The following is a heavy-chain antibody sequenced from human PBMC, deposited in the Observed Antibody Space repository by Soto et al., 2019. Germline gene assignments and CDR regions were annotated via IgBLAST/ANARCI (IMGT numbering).Heavy chain of an antibody. V-gene: IGHV1-18*01. D-gene: IGHD3-22*01. CDR2: IGAYNGHT. CDR1: GYTFTNSG. CDR3: AREDYYDSSGYLPVRYYFGMDV. J-gene: IGHJ6*02. Sequence: GASVKVSCKASGYTFTNSGISWVRQAPGQGLEWMGWIGAYNGHTKYAQKLRGRVTMTTDTSTSTAYMELRSLKSDDTAVYYCAREDYYDSSGYLPVRYYFGMDVWGQGTTVTVS.